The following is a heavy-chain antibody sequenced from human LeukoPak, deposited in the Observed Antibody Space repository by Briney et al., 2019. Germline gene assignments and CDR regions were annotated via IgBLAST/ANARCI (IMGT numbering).Heavy chain of an antibody. CDR1: GFTFSSNA. CDR2: ISYDGSNK. J-gene: IGHJ4*02. D-gene: IGHD6-13*01. Sequence: GGSLGLSCAASGFTFSSNAMHWVRQAPGKGLEWVAVISYDGSNKYYADSVKGRFTISRDNSKNTLYLQMNSLRADDTAVYYCARALPGGGVAAAVIDYWGQGTLVTVSS. CDR3: ARALPGGGVAAAVIDY. V-gene: IGHV3-30-3*01.